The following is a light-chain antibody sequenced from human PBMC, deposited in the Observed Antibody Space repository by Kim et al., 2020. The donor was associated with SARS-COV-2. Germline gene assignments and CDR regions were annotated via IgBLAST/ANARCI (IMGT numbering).Light chain of an antibody. CDR3: VLYMSGGISV. CDR2: TTN. CDR1: SGPVSSSHY. Sequence: GGTVTLTCGLASGPVSSSHYPSWYQQTPGQAPRTLIYTTNTRSSGVPDRFSGSILGDKAALTITGAQAGDESDYYCVLYMSGGISVFGGGTQLTVL. J-gene: IGLJ3*02. V-gene: IGLV8-61*01.